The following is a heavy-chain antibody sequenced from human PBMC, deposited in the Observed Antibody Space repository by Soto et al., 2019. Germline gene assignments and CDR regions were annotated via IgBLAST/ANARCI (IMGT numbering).Heavy chain of an antibody. V-gene: IGHV3-48*01. Sequence: EVQLVVSGGGLVQPGGSLRLSCVASGFIFNSYSMNWVRQAPGKGLEWISYINSGSTSVFYADSVKGRFTISRDNAKNSLYLQMNSPRAEDTAVYYCASSASPDAYWGQGTLVTVSS. D-gene: IGHD1-26*01. J-gene: IGHJ4*02. CDR2: INSGSTSV. CDR3: ASSASPDAY. CDR1: GFIFNSYS.